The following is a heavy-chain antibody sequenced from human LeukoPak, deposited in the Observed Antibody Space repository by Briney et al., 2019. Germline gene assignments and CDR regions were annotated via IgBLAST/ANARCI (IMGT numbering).Heavy chain of an antibody. J-gene: IGHJ4*02. CDR3: AKSLVGYCSGGSCSVLDY. D-gene: IGHD2-15*01. CDR1: GFTFSSYG. CDR2: IWDDGSEK. Sequence: GGSLRLSCAASGFTFSSYGMHWVRQAPGKGLEWVAVIWDDGSEKYYADSVKGRFSISRDNSKNTLYLQMNSLRAEDTAVYYCAKSLVGYCSGGSCSVLDYWGQGTLVTVSS. V-gene: IGHV3-30*02.